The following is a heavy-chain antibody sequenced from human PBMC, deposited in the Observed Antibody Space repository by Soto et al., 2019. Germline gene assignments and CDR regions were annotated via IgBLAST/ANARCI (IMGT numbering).Heavy chain of an antibody. CDR3: ARVHPHSYGVYYFDY. J-gene: IGHJ4*02. CDR2: IYSSGST. Sequence: SETLSLTCTVSGGSISNYYWNWIRQSPGKGLEWIGYIYSSGSTHYNPSLQNRVTISIDTSKNQVSLKVNSVTAADTAVYYCARVHPHSYGVYYFDYWGQGTPVTVSS. V-gene: IGHV4-59*01. D-gene: IGHD5-18*01. CDR1: GGSISNYY.